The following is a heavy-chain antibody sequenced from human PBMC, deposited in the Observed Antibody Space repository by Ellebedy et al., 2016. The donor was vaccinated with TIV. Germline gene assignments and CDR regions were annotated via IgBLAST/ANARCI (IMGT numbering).Heavy chain of an antibody. D-gene: IGHD3-10*01. Sequence: MPSETLSLTCTGSGDSITNSGYYWGWIRQPPGKGLEWIGNMHYKGTTYYNPSLKSRVTISVDTSKNQFSLRLSSVTAADTAVYYCARIRYYYGSGIGGMDVWGQGTTVTVSS. V-gene: IGHV4-39*01. J-gene: IGHJ6*02. CDR1: GDSITNSGYY. CDR3: ARIRYYYGSGIGGMDV. CDR2: MHYKGTT.